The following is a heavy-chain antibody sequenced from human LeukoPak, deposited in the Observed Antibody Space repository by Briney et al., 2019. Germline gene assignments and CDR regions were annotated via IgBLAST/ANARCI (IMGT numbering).Heavy chain of an antibody. CDR3: TAVRWSGSFDY. CDR1: GFTFSSYA. V-gene: IGHV3-15*01. Sequence: PGGSLRLSCAASGFTFSSYAMSWVRQAPGKGLEWVARIKSKTDGGTTDYAAPVKGRFTISTDDSKSTAYLQMNSLKTEDTAVYYCTAVRWSGSFDYWGQGTLVTVSS. D-gene: IGHD1-26*01. CDR2: IKSKTDGGTT. J-gene: IGHJ4*02.